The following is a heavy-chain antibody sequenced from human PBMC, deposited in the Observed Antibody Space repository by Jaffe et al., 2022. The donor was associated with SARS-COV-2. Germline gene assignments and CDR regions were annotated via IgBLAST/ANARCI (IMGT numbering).Heavy chain of an antibody. CDR2: ISGSGGST. CDR3: ARGYYYDSSGYPTDDAFDI. V-gene: IGHV3-23*04. Sequence: EVQLVESGGGLVQPGGSLRLSCAASGFTFSSYAMSWVRQAPGKGLEWVSAISGSGGSTYYADSVKGRFTISRDNSKNTLYLQMNSLRAEDTAVYYCARGYYYDSSGYPTDDAFDIWGLGTMVTVSS. D-gene: IGHD3-22*01. CDR1: GFTFSSYA. J-gene: IGHJ3*02.